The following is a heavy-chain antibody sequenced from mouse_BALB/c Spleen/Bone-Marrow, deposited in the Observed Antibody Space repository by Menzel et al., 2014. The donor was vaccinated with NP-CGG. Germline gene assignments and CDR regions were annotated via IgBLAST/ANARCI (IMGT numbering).Heavy chain of an antibody. D-gene: IGHD2-3*01. J-gene: IGHJ3*01. CDR1: GFDFSRYW. Sequence: EVHLVESGGGLVQPGGSLKLSCAASGFDFSRYWMSWVRQAPGKGLQWIGEINPESNTINYTPSLKDKFIISRDNAKNTLILQMSKMRAEDAALYCCARLGYYEWFAYWGQGTLVTVSA. CDR2: INPESNTI. V-gene: IGHV4-1*02. CDR3: ARLGYYEWFAY.